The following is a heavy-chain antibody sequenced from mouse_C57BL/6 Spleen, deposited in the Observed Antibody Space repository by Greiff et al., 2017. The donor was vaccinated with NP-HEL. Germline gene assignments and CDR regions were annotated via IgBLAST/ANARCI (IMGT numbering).Heavy chain of an antibody. J-gene: IGHJ2*01. D-gene: IGHD3-2*02. V-gene: IGHV1-26*01. CDR3: DRPHRGYAD. Sequence: EVQLQQSGPELVKPGASVKISCKASGYTFTDYYMNWVKQSHGKSLEWIGDINPNNGGTSYNQKFKGKATLTVDKSSSTAYMELRSLTAADSAVYYCDRPHRGYADWGQGTTLTVSS. CDR1: GYTFTDYY. CDR2: INPNNGGT.